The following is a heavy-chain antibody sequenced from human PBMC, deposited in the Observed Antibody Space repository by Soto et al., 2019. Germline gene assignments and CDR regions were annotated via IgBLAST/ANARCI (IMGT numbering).Heavy chain of an antibody. J-gene: IGHJ4*02. CDR3: ARSTLVGAISFDY. D-gene: IGHD1-26*01. Sequence: SETLSLTCTVSGGSISSSSYYWGWIRQPPGKGLEWIGSIYYSGSTYDNPSLKSRVTISVDTSKNQFSLKLSSVPAADTAVYYCARSTLVGAISFDYWGQGTLVTVSS. CDR1: GGSISSSSYY. CDR2: IYYSGST. V-gene: IGHV4-39*01.